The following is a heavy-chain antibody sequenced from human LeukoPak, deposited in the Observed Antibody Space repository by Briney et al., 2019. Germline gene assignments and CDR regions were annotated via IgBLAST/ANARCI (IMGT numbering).Heavy chain of an antibody. J-gene: IGHJ4*02. V-gene: IGHV3-23*01. CDR2: ISDSGAYT. Sequence: GGSLRLSCAASGFTFSSCAMSWVRQAPGKGLEWVSAISDSGAYTYHADSVRGRFTISRDNSKNTLYLQMNSLRAEDAAVYFCAKAPVTSCRGAYCYPFDSWGQGTLVTVSS. CDR1: GFTFSSCA. D-gene: IGHD2-21*01. CDR3: AKAPVTSCRGAYCYPFDS.